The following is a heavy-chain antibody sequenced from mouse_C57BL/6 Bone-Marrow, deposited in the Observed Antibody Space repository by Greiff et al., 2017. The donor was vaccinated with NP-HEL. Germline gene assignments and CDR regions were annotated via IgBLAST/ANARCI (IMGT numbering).Heavy chain of an antibody. CDR3: TTDVYDGGGFAY. Sequence: VQLQQSGAELVRPGASVKLSCTASGFNIKDDYMHWVKQRPEQGLEWIGWIDPENGDTEYASKFQGKATITADTSSNTAYLQLSSLTSEDTAVSYCTTDVYDGGGFAYWGQGTLVTVSA. V-gene: IGHV14-4*01. J-gene: IGHJ3*01. CDR2: IDPENGDT. D-gene: IGHD2-2*01. CDR1: GFNIKDDY.